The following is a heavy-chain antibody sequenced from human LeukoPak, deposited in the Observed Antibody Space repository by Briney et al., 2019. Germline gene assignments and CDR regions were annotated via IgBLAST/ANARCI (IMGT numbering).Heavy chain of an antibody. CDR1: GYTFTGYY. CDR2: INPNSGGT. Sequence: ASVKVSCKASGYTFTGYYMHWVQQAPGQGLEWMGWINPNSGGTNYAQKFQGRVTMTRDTSISTAYMELSRLRSDDTAVYYCARIAYCSSTSCYPKYNWFDPRGQGTLVTVSS. D-gene: IGHD2-2*01. V-gene: IGHV1-2*02. J-gene: IGHJ5*02. CDR3: ARIAYCSSTSCYPKYNWFDP.